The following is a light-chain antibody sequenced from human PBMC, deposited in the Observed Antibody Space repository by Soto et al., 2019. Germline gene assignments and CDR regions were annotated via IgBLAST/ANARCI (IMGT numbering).Light chain of an antibody. Sequence: QPVLTQSPSASASLGASVKLTCTLSSGHSTYDISWHQQQPEKGPRYLMKVNSDGSHNKGDGIPDRFSGSSSGAERYLTISSLQSEDEADYYCQTWGTGFWVFGGGTKLTVL. CDR3: QTWGTGFWV. J-gene: IGLJ3*02. V-gene: IGLV4-69*01. CDR2: VNSDGSH. CDR1: SGHSTYD.